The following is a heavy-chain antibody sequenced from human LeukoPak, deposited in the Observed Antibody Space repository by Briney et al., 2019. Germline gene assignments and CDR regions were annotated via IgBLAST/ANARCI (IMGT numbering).Heavy chain of an antibody. V-gene: IGHV3-11*01. CDR2: ISGGGSTM. CDR1: GFTFSNYH. D-gene: IGHD3-10*01. J-gene: IGHJ4*02. Sequence: PGGSLRLSCAASGFTFSNYHMSWIRQAPGKGLEWVSYISGGGSTMYYADSVKGRFTISRDNAKNSLYLQMNSLRVEDTAVYYCARWYYYGSGSFDYWGQGTLVTVSS. CDR3: ARWYYYGSGSFDY.